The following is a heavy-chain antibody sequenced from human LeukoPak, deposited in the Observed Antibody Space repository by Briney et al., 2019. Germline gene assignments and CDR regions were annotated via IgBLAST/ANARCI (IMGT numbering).Heavy chain of an antibody. J-gene: IGHJ4*02. D-gene: IGHD2-8*01. V-gene: IGHV4-59*01. CDR3: ARTYCTNGVCYRHYFDY. Sequence: PSETLSLTCTVSGGSSSSYYWSWIRQPPGKGLEWIGYIYYSGSTNYNPSLKSRVTISVDTSKNQFSLKLSSVTAADTAVYYCARTYCTNGVCYRHYFDYWGQGTLVTVSS. CDR1: GGSSSSYY. CDR2: IYYSGST.